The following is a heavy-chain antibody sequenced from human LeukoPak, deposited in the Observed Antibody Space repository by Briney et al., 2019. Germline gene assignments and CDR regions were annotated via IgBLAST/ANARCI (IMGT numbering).Heavy chain of an antibody. CDR2: IYYSGST. CDR1: GYSISSGYY. Sequence: SETLSLTCTVSGYSISSGYYWGWIRQPPGKGLEWIGYIYYSGSTNYNPSLKSRVTISVDTSKNQFSLKLSSVTAADTAVYYCARVLSYDILTGYYSPWVFDYWGQGTLVTVSS. J-gene: IGHJ4*02. CDR3: ARVLSYDILTGYYSPWVFDY. V-gene: IGHV4-61*01. D-gene: IGHD3-9*01.